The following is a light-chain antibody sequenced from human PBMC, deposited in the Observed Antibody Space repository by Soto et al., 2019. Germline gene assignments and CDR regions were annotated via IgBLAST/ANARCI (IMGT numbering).Light chain of an antibody. V-gene: IGLV2-14*01. CDR2: EVS. Sequence: LTHPASVSGSPGQSITISCTGTNSDVGGYNYVSWYQQHPGKAPELMIYEVSHRPSGVSNRFSGSKSDNTASLTISGLQAEDEADYYCSSYTSISTLYVFGTGTKVTVL. CDR1: NSDVGGYNY. CDR3: SSYTSISTLYV. J-gene: IGLJ1*01.